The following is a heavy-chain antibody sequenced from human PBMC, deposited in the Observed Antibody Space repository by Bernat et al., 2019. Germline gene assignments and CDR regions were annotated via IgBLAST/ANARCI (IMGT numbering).Heavy chain of an antibody. Sequence: EVQLVESGGGVVRPGGSLRLSCAASGFTFDDYGMSWVRQAPGKGLEWVSGINWNGGRTGNADSVKGRFTISRDNSKNTLYLQMNSLRAEDTALYYCAKSGGYCGGGTCYPNWFDPWGRGTLVT. CDR1: GFTFDDYG. V-gene: IGHV3-20*04. CDR3: AKSGGYCGGGTCYPNWFDP. J-gene: IGHJ5*02. D-gene: IGHD2-15*01. CDR2: INWNGGRT.